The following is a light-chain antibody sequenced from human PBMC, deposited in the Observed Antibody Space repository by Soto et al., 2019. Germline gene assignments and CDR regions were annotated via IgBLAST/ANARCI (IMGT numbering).Light chain of an antibody. Sequence: EIVLKQSPDTLSLSPGERATLSCRASQSVRSNYLAWYQQKPGQAPRFLIYDASSRATGIPDRFRGSGSGTDFTLTISRLEPEDFAVYYCQQYGSTPLTFGGGTKVDIK. V-gene: IGKV3-20*01. CDR1: QSVRSNY. J-gene: IGKJ4*01. CDR3: QQYGSTPLT. CDR2: DAS.